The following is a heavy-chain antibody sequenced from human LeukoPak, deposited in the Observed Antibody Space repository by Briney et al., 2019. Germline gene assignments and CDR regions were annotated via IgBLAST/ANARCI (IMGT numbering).Heavy chain of an antibody. D-gene: IGHD6-19*01. Sequence: GGSLRLSCAASGFTFSSYWMSWVRQAPGKGLEWVANIKQDGSEKYYVDSVKGRFTISRDNSKNTLYLQMNSLRAEDTAVYYCARDSGWYRLDYWGQGIVVTVSS. CDR2: IKQDGSEK. J-gene: IGHJ4*02. V-gene: IGHV3-7*03. CDR3: ARDSGWYRLDY. CDR1: GFTFSSYW.